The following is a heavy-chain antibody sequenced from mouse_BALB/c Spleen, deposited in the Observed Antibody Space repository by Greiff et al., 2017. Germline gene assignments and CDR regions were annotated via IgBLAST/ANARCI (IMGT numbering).Heavy chain of an antibody. J-gene: IGHJ3*01. Sequence: VQLVESGAELARPGASVKLSCKASGYTFTSYWMQWVKQRPGQGLEWIGAIYPGDGDTRYTQKFKGKATLTADKSSSTAYMQLSSLASEDSAVYYCARENYYGSGAYWGQGTLVTVSA. CDR3: ARENYYGSGAY. CDR1: GYTFTSYW. CDR2: IYPGDGDT. V-gene: IGHV1-87*01. D-gene: IGHD1-1*01.